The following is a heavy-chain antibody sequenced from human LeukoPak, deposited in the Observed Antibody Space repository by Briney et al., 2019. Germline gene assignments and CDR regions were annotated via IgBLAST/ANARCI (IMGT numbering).Heavy chain of an antibody. J-gene: IGHJ4*02. V-gene: IGHV1-18*01. CDR1: GYTFTTYN. Sequence: ASVKVSCKASGYTFTTYNINWVRQAPGQGLEWMGWISGYNGNTNYAQKLQGRVTMTTDTSTSTAYMELSSLRSEDTAVYYCAREAATFDYWGQGTLVTVSS. CDR3: AREAATFDY. D-gene: IGHD6-25*01. CDR2: ISGYNGNT.